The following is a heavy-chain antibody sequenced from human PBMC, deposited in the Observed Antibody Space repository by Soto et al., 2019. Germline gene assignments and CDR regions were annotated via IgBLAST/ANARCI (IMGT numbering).Heavy chain of an antibody. D-gene: IGHD3-22*01. CDR1: GFTFSSYG. Sequence: QVQLVASGGGVVQPGRSLRLSCAASGFTFSSYGMHWVRQAPGKGLEWVAVISYDGSNKYYADSVKGRFTISRDNSKNTLYLQMNSLRAEDTAVYYCAKGQDSSGFVWFDPWGQGTLVTVSS. J-gene: IGHJ5*02. CDR2: ISYDGSNK. V-gene: IGHV3-30*18. CDR3: AKGQDSSGFVWFDP.